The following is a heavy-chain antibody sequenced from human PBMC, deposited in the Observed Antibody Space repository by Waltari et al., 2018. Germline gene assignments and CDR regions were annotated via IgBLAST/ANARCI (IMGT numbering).Heavy chain of an antibody. CDR3: ARDRAFGSVTTYYFDY. V-gene: IGHV1-69*05. CDR1: GGTFSSYA. CDR2: IIPIFGTA. J-gene: IGHJ4*02. Sequence: QVQLVQSGAAVKKPGSSVKVSCKASGGTFSSYAISWVRQAPGQGLEWMGGIIPIFGTANYAQKFQGRVTITTDESTSTAYMELSSLRSEDTAVYYCARDRAFGSVTTYYFDYWGQGTLVTVSS. D-gene: IGHD4-17*01.